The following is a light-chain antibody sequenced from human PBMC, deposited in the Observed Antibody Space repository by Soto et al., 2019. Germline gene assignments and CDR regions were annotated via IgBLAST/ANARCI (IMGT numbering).Light chain of an antibody. CDR3: SSYTSSSILVV. CDR2: DVT. Sequence: QSALTQPASVSGSPGQSITISCTGTSSDVGGHNYVSRYQQHPGKAPKLMIYDVTYRPSGVSKRFSGSKSGNTASLTISGLQAEDEADYYCSSYTSSSILVVFGGGPKLTVL. J-gene: IGLJ2*01. V-gene: IGLV2-14*01. CDR1: SSDVGGHNY.